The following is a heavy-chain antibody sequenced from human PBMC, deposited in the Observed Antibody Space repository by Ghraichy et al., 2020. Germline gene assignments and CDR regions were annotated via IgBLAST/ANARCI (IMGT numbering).Heavy chain of an antibody. Sequence: SETLSLTCTVSDGSISRSSYYWSWIRQPAGKGLEWIGRIFLSGSTNYNPSLESRVTISLDKSKNQFSLKLSSVTAADTAVYYCTRDRGDTIFGVHPYGLDVWGHGTSVTVSS. CDR1: DGSISRSSYY. CDR3: TRDRGDTIFGVHPYGLDV. J-gene: IGHJ6*02. D-gene: IGHD3-3*01. V-gene: IGHV4-61*02. CDR2: IFLSGST.